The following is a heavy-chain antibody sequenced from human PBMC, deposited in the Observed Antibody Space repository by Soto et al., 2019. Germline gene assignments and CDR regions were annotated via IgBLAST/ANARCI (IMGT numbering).Heavy chain of an antibody. Sequence: QVQLVQSGAEVKKPGSSVKVSCKASGGTFSSYAISWVRQAPGQGLEWKGGIIPIFGTANYAQKFQGRVTITADESTSTAYMELRSLRSEDTAVDYCARQDYYGSGSPLIDYWGQGTLVTVSS. V-gene: IGHV1-69*12. CDR1: GGTFSSYA. CDR2: IIPIFGTA. J-gene: IGHJ4*02. CDR3: ARQDYYGSGSPLIDY. D-gene: IGHD3-10*01.